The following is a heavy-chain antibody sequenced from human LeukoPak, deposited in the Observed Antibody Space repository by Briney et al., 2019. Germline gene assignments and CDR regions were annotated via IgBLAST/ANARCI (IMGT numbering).Heavy chain of an antibody. CDR2: IYYSGST. CDR3: ARDSSSSPYYYYGMDV. CDR1: GGSISSGGYY. V-gene: IGHV4-31*03. J-gene: IGHJ6*02. D-gene: IGHD6-6*01. Sequence: PSETLSLTCTVSGGSISSGGYYWSWIRQHPGKGLEWIGYIYYSGSTYYNPSLKSRVTISVDTSKNQFSLKLSSVTAADTAVYYCARDSSSSPYYYYGMDVWGQGTTVTVSS.